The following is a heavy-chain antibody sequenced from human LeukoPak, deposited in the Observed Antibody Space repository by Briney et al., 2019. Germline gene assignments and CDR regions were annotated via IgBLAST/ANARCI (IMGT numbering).Heavy chain of an antibody. J-gene: IGHJ3*02. V-gene: IGHV1-2*02. Sequence: ASVKVSCKASGYTFTGYYMHWVRQAPGQGLEWMGWINPNSGGTNYAQKFQGRVTMTRDTSISTAYMELSRLRSDDTAVSYCARVKGRFPNPYDAFDIWGQGTMVTVSS. CDR2: INPNSGGT. CDR1: GYTFTGYY. D-gene: IGHD1-14*01. CDR3: ARVKGRFPNPYDAFDI.